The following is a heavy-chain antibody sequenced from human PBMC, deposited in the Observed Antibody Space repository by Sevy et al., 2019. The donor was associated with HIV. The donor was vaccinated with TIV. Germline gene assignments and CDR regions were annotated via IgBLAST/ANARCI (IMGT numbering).Heavy chain of an antibody. CDR3: ARENTMIEEPGWFDP. CDR1: GFTFSDYY. D-gene: IGHD3-22*01. Sequence: GGSLRLSCAAPGFTFSDYYMSWIRQAPGKGLEWVSYISRSGSTINYADSVKGRFTISRDNAKNSLYLQINSLRAEDSAVYYCARENTMIEEPGWFDPWGQGTLVTVSS. V-gene: IGHV3-11*01. CDR2: ISRSGSTI. J-gene: IGHJ5*02.